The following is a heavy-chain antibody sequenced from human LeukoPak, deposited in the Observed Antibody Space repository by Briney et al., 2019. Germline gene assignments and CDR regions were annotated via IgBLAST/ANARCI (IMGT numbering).Heavy chain of an antibody. Sequence: GGSLRLSCTASGFTFNSHGMQWARQAPGKGLEWVAITSHDGLHNYYADSVKGRFIISRDNSKNTLYLHMNSLRAEDTAVYYCARVDGDWNYVGIDYWGQGTLVTVSS. V-gene: IGHV3-30*03. CDR3: ARVDGDWNYVGIDY. CDR2: TSHDGLHN. J-gene: IGHJ4*02. D-gene: IGHD1-7*01. CDR1: GFTFNSHG.